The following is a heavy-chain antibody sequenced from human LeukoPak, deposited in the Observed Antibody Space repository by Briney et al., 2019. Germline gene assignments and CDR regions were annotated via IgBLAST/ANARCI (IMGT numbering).Heavy chain of an antibody. D-gene: IGHD1-26*01. Sequence: GEALKISCKGSGYSVTSYWIGWVRQMPGKGLEWMGIIYPGDSDTRYSPSFHGQVTISADKSISTAYLQWSSLKASDTAMYYCASKASGSYRGAFDYWGQGTLVNVSS. CDR2: IYPGDSDT. J-gene: IGHJ4*02. CDR3: ASKASGSYRGAFDY. CDR1: GYSVTSYW. V-gene: IGHV5-51*01.